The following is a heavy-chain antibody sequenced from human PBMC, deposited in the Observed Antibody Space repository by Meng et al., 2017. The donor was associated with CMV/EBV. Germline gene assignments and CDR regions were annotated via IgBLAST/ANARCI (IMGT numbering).Heavy chain of an antibody. CDR2: IAFDGSNK. CDR3: ARDDPIDS. CDR1: GFTFSCYA. V-gene: IGHV3-30*09. J-gene: IGHJ4*02. Sequence: GESLKISCAAAGFTFSCYAMHWVRRAPGKGLGGVAFIAFDGSNKYYADSVKGRFAVTRDNPKNTLYLQLNSLRREDTAMYYCARDDPIDSWGQGTLVTVSS.